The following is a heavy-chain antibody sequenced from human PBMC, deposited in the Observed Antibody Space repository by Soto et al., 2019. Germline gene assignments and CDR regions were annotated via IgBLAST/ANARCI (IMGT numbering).Heavy chain of an antibody. CDR3: VRDHRVVVVDVTRSYGMDV. CDR2: ISSSVSNI. Sequence: GGSLRLSCAASGFTFSSYDMNWVRQAPGEGLEWVSYISSSVSNIYYADSVKGRFTISRDNAKNSLYLQMNSLRAEVSAVYSCVRDHRVVVVDVTRSYGMDVWGQGTTVTVSS. CDR1: GFTFSSYD. V-gene: IGHV3-48*03. D-gene: IGHD2-15*01. J-gene: IGHJ6*02.